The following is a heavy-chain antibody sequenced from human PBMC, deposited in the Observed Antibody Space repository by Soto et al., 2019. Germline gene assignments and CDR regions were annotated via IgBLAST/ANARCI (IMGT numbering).Heavy chain of an antibody. CDR2: IYYSGRT. CDR3: ARMRGLGEISPYFDY. CDR1: GGSISDYQ. V-gene: IGHV4-59*01. D-gene: IGHD3-16*02. Sequence: QVQLQESGPGLVRPSETLSLTCSVSGGSISDYQWNWIRQSPGKGLEWIGYIYYSGRTNYNPSLKSRVTISLDTSTKQFSLRLRSVTAADTAVYYCARMRGLGEISPYFDYWGLGTLVTVSS. J-gene: IGHJ4*02.